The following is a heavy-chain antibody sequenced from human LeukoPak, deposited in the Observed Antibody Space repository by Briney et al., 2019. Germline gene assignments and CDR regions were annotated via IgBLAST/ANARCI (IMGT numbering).Heavy chain of an antibody. D-gene: IGHD1-26*01. Sequence: SETLSLTCTVSGGSISSYYWSWIRQPPGKGLEWIGYIYYSGSTSYNPSLKSRVTISVDTSKNQFSLKLSSVTAADTAVYYCAVISTTKYSFDYWGQGTLVTVSS. V-gene: IGHV4-59*01. CDR2: IYYSGST. CDR1: GGSISSYY. J-gene: IGHJ4*02. CDR3: AVISTTKYSFDY.